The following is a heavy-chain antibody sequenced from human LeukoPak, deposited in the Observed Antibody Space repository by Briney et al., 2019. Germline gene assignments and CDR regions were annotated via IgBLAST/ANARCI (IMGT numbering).Heavy chain of an antibody. CDR3: ARDLYRIVVVPHYFDY. J-gene: IGHJ4*02. CDR2: IQQDGSDK. V-gene: IGHV3-7*01. Sequence: PGGSLRLSCAASGFTFSSYRMNWVRQAPGKGLEWVANIQQDGSDKYYVDSVKGRFTISRDNAKNSLYLQMNSLRAEDTAVYYCARDLYRIVVVPHYFDYWGQGTLVTVSS. CDR1: GFTFSSYR. D-gene: IGHD3-22*01.